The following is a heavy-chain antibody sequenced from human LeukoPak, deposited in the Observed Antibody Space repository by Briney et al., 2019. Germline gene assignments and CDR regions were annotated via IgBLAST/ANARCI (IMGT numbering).Heavy chain of an antibody. CDR1: GYTFTSYY. D-gene: IGHD2/OR15-2a*01. J-gene: IGHJ6*02. CDR2: INPSGGST. Sequence: ASVKVSCKASGYTFTSYYMHWVRQAPGQGLEWMGIINPSGGSTSYAQKFQGRVTITADKSTSTAYMELSSLRSEDTAVYYCARGQMNTYYYYGMDVWGQGTTVTVSS. CDR3: ARGQMNTYYYYGMDV. V-gene: IGHV1-46*01.